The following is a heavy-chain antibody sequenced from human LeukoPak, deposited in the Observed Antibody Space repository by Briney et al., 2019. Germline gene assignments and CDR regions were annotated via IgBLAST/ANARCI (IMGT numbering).Heavy chain of an antibody. Sequence: SETLSLTCTVSGGSISSYYWSWIRQPPGKGLEWIGYIYYSGGTNYNPSLKSRVTISVDTSKNQFSLKLSSVTAADTAVYYCARACVEWGVAGTCYYYGMDVWGQGTTVTVSS. CDR1: GGSISSYY. D-gene: IGHD6-19*01. CDR3: ARACVEWGVAGTCYYYGMDV. J-gene: IGHJ6*02. V-gene: IGHV4-59*01. CDR2: IYYSGGT.